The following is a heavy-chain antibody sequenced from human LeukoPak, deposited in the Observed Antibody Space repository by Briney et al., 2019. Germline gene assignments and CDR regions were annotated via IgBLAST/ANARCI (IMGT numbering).Heavy chain of an antibody. D-gene: IGHD2-15*01. CDR1: GGSISSHY. J-gene: IGHJ4*02. V-gene: IGHV4-59*11. CDR3: ARLALICSGGSCYSQYYFDY. Sequence: PSETLSLTCTVSGGSISSHYWSWIRQPPGKGLEWIGHIYYSGSTNYNPSLKSRVTISVDTSKNQFSLKLSSVTAADTAVYYCARLALICSGGSCYSQYYFDYWGQGTLVTVSS. CDR2: IYYSGST.